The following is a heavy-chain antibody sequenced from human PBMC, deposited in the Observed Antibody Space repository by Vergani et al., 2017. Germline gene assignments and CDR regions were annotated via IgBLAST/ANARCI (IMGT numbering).Heavy chain of an antibody. Sequence: QLVESGGGWVQPGGSLRLSCVVSGFDFSSYIMNWVRQAPGKGLEWVSYISSSSSTIYYADSVKGRFTISRDNAKNSLYLQMNSLRAEDTAVYYCARDFIAARTYAYWGQGTLVTVSS. CDR2: ISSSSSTI. J-gene: IGHJ4*02. V-gene: IGHV3-48*01. D-gene: IGHD6-6*01. CDR3: ARDFIAARTYAY. CDR1: GFDFSSYI.